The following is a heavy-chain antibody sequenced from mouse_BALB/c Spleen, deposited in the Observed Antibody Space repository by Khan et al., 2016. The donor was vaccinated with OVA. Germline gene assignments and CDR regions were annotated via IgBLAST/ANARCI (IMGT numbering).Heavy chain of an antibody. J-gene: IGHJ2*01. D-gene: IGHD1-1*01. CDR3: ARRGLRWDFDY. Sequence: QVQLQQPGAELAKPGASVKMSCKASGYTFINYWILWVKQRPGQGLEWIGYINPSTDYTEYNQNFKDKATLTADKSSSTAYMQLSSLTSEDSAVYYCARRGLRWDFDYWGQGTTLTVSS. CDR2: INPSTDYT. V-gene: IGHV1-7*01. CDR1: GYTFINYW.